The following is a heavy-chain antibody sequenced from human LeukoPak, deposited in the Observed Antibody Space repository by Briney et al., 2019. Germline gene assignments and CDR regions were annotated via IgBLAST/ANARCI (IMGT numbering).Heavy chain of an antibody. Sequence: ASVKVSCKASGGTFSSYAISWVRQAPGQGLEWMGGIIPIFGTANYAQKFQGRVTITADESTSTAYMELSSLRSEDTAVYYCARQKAFYYYDTKRDWFDPWGQGTLVTVSS. CDR2: IIPIFGTA. CDR3: ARQKAFYYYDTKRDWFDP. J-gene: IGHJ5*02. D-gene: IGHD3-22*01. CDR1: GGTFSSYA. V-gene: IGHV1-69*13.